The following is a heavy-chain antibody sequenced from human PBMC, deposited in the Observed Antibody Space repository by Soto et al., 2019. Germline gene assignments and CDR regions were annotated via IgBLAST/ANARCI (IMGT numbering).Heavy chain of an antibody. CDR1: GFTFSSYA. J-gene: IGHJ4*02. D-gene: IGHD5-18*01. CDR2: ISGSGGST. CDR3: AKDIWDTAMATFDY. Sequence: QPGGSLRLSCAASGFTFSSYAMSWVRQAPGKGQEWVSAISGSGGSTYYADNVKRRFTIYRENSKNTLYLQMNSLRAEYTAVYYCAKDIWDTAMATFDYWGQGTLVTVSS. V-gene: IGHV3-23*01.